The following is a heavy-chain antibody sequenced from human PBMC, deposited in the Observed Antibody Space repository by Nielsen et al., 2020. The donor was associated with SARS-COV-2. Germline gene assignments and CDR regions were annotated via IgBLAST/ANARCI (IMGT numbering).Heavy chain of an antibody. CDR3: ATSTPLVRSAWFDP. CDR1: GYTFTGYY. D-gene: IGHD3-3*01. CDR2: INPNSGGT. Sequence: ASVKVSCKASGYTFTGYYMHWVRQAPGQGLEWMGRINPNSGGTNYAQKFQGRVTMTRDTSISTAYMELSRLRSEDTAVYYCATSTPLVRSAWFDPWGQGTLVTVSS. J-gene: IGHJ5*02. V-gene: IGHV1-2*06.